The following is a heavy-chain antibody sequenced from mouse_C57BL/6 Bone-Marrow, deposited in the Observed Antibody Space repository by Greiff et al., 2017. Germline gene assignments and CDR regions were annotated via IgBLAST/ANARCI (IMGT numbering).Heavy chain of an antibody. Sequence: EVMLVESGGGLVKPGGSLKLSCAASGFTFSSYAMSWVRQTPEKRLEGVATISDGGSYTYYPDNVKGRFTISRDHAKNNLYLQRSDMKSEDTAMYYCARLLCFYAMDYWGQGTSVTVAS. CDR2: ISDGGSYT. CDR1: GFTFSSYA. V-gene: IGHV5-4*03. J-gene: IGHJ4*01. D-gene: IGHD1-1*02. CDR3: ARLLCFYAMDY.